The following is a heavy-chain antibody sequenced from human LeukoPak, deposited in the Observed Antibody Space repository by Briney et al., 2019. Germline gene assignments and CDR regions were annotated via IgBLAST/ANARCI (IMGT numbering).Heavy chain of an antibody. CDR1: GFTFSSYE. D-gene: IGHD6-13*01. Sequence: GGSLRLSCAASGFTFSSYEMNWVRQAPGKGLEWVSYISSSGSTIYYADSVKGRFTISRDNAKNSLYLQMNSLRTEDTALYYCAKGKGSWYSGWFDPWGQGTLVTVSS. J-gene: IGHJ5*02. V-gene: IGHV3-48*03. CDR3: AKGKGSWYSGWFDP. CDR2: ISSSGSTI.